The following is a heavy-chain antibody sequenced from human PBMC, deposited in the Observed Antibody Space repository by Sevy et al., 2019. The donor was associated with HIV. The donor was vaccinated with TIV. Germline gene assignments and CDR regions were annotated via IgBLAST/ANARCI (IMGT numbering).Heavy chain of an antibody. CDR3: AKTPFMDFWNDYYSFYFDF. CDR2: ISFSGSKT. D-gene: IGHD3-3*01. V-gene: IGHV3-23*01. Sequence: GGSLRLSCAAAGFNFNNYAMTWARQAPGKGLEWVSGISFSGSKTYYAESVKGRFSISRDPSKNTLYLQMNNVRVEDTAVYFCAKTPFMDFWNDYYSFYFDFWGQRTLVTVSS. J-gene: IGHJ4*02. CDR1: GFNFNNYA.